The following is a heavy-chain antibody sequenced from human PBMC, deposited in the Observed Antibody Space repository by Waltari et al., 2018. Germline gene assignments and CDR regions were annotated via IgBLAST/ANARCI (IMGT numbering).Heavy chain of an antibody. D-gene: IGHD3-3*01. CDR1: GGSISSHY. V-gene: IGHV4-59*11. CDR2: IYYSGST. CDR3: ARVRYDFWSGYRARWFDP. Sequence: QVQLQESGPGLVKPSETLSLTCTVSGGSISSHYWSWLRQPPGKGLEWIGYIYYSGSTNYNPSLKSRVTISVDTSKNQFSLKLSSVTAADTAVYYCARVRYDFWSGYRARWFDPWGQGTLVTVSS. J-gene: IGHJ5*02.